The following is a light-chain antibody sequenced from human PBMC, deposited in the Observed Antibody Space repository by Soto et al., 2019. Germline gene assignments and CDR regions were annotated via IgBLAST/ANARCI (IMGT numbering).Light chain of an antibody. CDR1: QSVSSN. V-gene: IGKV3D-15*01. Sequence: EIVMTQSPATLSVSPGERATLSCRASQSVSSNLAWYQQKPGLAPRLLISGTSNRAAGIPDRFSGSGSGTDFTLTISSLQSEDFAVYYCQQYNNWPWTFGQGTKVDIK. J-gene: IGKJ1*01. CDR2: GTS. CDR3: QQYNNWPWT.